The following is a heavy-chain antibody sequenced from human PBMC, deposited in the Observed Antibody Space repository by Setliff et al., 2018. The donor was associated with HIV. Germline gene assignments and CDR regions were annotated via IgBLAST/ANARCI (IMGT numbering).Heavy chain of an antibody. D-gene: IGHD3-22*01. V-gene: IGHV4-34*01. CDR2: LYYSGTT. CDR1: GGSFSGYY. CDR3: ARDPLFMYYYDSNAKGGVS. Sequence: PSETLSLTCVVYGGSFSGYYWGWIRQPPGKGLEWIGSLYYSGTTYYNPSLKSRVTTSIDSSKNQFSLKLSSVTAADTAVYYCARDPLFMYYYDSNAKGGVSWGQGTLVTVSS. J-gene: IGHJ5*02.